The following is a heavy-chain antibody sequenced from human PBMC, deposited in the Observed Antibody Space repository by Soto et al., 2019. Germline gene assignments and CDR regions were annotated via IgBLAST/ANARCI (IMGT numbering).Heavy chain of an antibody. CDR1: GFTFSSYG. D-gene: IGHD6-13*01. Sequence: GVSLRLSCAASGFTFSSYGRHWVRQAPGKGLEWVAVISYDGSNKYYADSVKGRFTISRDNSKNTLYLQMNSLRAEDTAVYYCAKDDRLYSSSWYEYYYYYGMDVWGQGTTVTVSS. CDR2: ISYDGSNK. J-gene: IGHJ6*02. V-gene: IGHV3-30*18. CDR3: AKDDRLYSSSWYEYYYYYGMDV.